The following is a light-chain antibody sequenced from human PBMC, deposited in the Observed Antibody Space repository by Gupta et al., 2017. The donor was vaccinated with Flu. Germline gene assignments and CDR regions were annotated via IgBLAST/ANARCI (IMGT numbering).Light chain of an antibody. CDR2: INN. V-gene: IGLV1-44*01. CDR1: SSNIGINT. Sequence: QSVLTQPPSASGTPGQRVIISCSGSSSNIGINTVNWYQQLPGTAPKLLIFINNQPPSGVPDRFSGSKSGTSASLAISGLQSEDAADYYCAAWDDSLNGRVFGGGTKLTVL. J-gene: IGLJ3*02. CDR3: AAWDDSLNGRV.